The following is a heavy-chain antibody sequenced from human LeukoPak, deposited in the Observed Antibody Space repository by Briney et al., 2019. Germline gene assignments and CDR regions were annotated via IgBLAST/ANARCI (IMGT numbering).Heavy chain of an antibody. V-gene: IGHV3-23*01. Sequence: PGGSLRLSCAASGFTFSSYGMSWVRQAPGKGLEWVSAISGSGGSTYYADSVKGRFTISRDNAKNSMSLQMNGLRAEDTAVYYCARAPRADDIFFDSWGQGTLVTVSS. J-gene: IGHJ4*02. CDR1: GFTFSSYG. CDR2: ISGSGGST. D-gene: IGHD3-9*01. CDR3: ARAPRADDIFFDS.